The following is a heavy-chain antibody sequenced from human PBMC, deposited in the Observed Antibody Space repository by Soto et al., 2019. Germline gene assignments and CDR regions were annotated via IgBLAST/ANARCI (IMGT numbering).Heavy chain of an antibody. CDR2: MDHSGIT. CDR3: ATLPPRIVGVVCPSPA. Sequence: QVQLQQSGSGLVRPSGTLSLTCVVSGTSISSSYWWTWVRQAPGKGLEWIGEMDHSGITTYNPSRKSRGAMSVDRSNNQCSRKLASVTAADTAIDYCATLPPRIVGVVCPSPAWGQGTPVTVSS. CDR1: GTSISSSYW. V-gene: IGHV4-4*02. J-gene: IGHJ5*02. D-gene: IGHD2-15*01.